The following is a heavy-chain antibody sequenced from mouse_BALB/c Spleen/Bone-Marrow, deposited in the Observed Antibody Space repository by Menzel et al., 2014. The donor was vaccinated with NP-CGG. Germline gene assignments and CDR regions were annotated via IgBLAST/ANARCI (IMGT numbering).Heavy chain of an antibody. J-gene: IGHJ1*01. CDR2: IYPGDGDT. CDR1: GYAFSAYW. D-gene: IGHD2-13*01. V-gene: IGHV1-80*01. CDR3: ARWGGDYHWYFDV. Sequence: VQLQQSGAELVRPGSSVKISCKASGYAFSAYWMNWVKQRPGQGLEWIGQIYPGDGDTNYNGKFKGKATLTADKSSSTAYMQLSSLTSEDSAVYFCARWGGDYHWYFDVWGAGTTVTVSS.